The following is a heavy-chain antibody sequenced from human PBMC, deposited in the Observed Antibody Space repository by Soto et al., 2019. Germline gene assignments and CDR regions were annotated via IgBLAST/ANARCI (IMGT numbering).Heavy chain of an antibody. Sequence: SETLSLTCSVSGGSISYNSYDWGWIRQPPGKGLEWIGGIFYTGTTYYSPSLKDRVTMSVDTSKNQFSLKLSSVTAADTAAFYCARHRARNWFDPWGQGTLVTVSS. CDR2: IFYTGTT. V-gene: IGHV4-39*01. CDR1: GGSISYNSYD. D-gene: IGHD6-6*01. CDR3: ARHRARNWFDP. J-gene: IGHJ5*02.